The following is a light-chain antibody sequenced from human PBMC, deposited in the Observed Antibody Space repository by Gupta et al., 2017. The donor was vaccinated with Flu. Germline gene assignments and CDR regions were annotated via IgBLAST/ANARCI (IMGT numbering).Light chain of an antibody. CDR3: QQSYSTPLT. J-gene: IGKJ3*01. CDR2: AAS. V-gene: IGKV1-39*01. CDR1: QSISSY. Sequence: DINITGSRSSLSASVGDRVTITCRASQSISSYLNWYQQKPGKAPKLLIYAASSLQSGVPSRFSGSGSGTDFTLTISSLQPEDFATYYCQQSYSTPLTFGPGTKVDIK.